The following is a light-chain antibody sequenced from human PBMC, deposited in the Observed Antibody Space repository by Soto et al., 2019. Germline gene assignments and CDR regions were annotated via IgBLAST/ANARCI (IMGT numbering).Light chain of an antibody. V-gene: IGKV1-9*01. CDR3: QQVTDYPRLT. CDR1: QGISSY. CDR2: AAS. Sequence: DVQLTQSPSFLSASVGDRVTITCRASQGISSYLAWYQQKPGKAPKLLIYAASTLQSGVPSRFSGSGSGTEFTLTISSLQPEDFATYYCQQVTDYPRLTFGQGTRLEI. J-gene: IGKJ5*01.